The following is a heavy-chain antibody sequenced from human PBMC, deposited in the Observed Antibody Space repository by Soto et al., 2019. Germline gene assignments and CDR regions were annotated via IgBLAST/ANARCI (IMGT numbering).Heavy chain of an antibody. CDR1: GGSFSGYY. CDR3: ARDRQYYQFSSGRQNEGPCAMDV. J-gene: IGHJ6*02. D-gene: IGHD3-3*02. V-gene: IGHV4-34*01. Sequence: PSETLSLTCAVYGGSFSGYYWTWIRQAPGKGLEWIGEINHCGGTNYNSSLKSRVTISVDTSKNQFSLILYSVTAADTAVYYCARDRQYYQFSSGRQNEGPCAMDVWGQGTTVTVSS. CDR2: INHCGGT.